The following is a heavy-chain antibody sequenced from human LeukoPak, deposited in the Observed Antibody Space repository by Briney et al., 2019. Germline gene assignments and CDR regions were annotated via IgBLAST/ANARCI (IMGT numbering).Heavy chain of an antibody. Sequence: SETLSLTCAVYGGSFSGYYWSWIRQPPGKGLKWIGEINHSGSTNYNPSLKSRVTISVDTSKNQFSLKLSSVTAADTAVYYCARGVVPAAIGPHAFDIWGQGTMVTVSS. CDR3: ARGVVPAAIGPHAFDI. CDR2: INHSGST. CDR1: GGSFSGYY. D-gene: IGHD2-2*01. J-gene: IGHJ3*02. V-gene: IGHV4-34*01.